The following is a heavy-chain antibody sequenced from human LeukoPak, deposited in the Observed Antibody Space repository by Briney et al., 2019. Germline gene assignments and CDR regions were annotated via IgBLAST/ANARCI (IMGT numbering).Heavy chain of an antibody. D-gene: IGHD6-19*01. Sequence: GSPVKVSCKASGGTFSSYTISWVRQAPGQGLEWMRRIIPILGIANYAQKFQGRVTITADKSTSTAYMELSSLRSEDTAVYYCARDPYSSGWPDYWGQGTLVTVSS. CDR2: IIPILGIA. V-gene: IGHV1-69*04. CDR3: ARDPYSSGWPDY. CDR1: GGTFSSYT. J-gene: IGHJ4*02.